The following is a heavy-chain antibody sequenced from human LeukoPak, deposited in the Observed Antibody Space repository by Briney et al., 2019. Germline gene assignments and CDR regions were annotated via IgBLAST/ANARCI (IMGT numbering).Heavy chain of an antibody. J-gene: IGHJ4*02. D-gene: IGHD2-2*02. CDR2: IIPVFGTA. CDR1: GGTFSSYA. V-gene: IGHV1-69*05. CDR3: ARANVRYCSSTSCYIFGGWNYSYFDY. Sequence: GASVKVSCKASGGTFSSYAISWVRQAPGQGLEWMGGIIPVFGTANYAQKFQGRVTITTDESTSTAYMELSSLRSEDTAVYYCARANVRYCSSTSCYIFGGWNYSYFDYWGQGTLVTVSS.